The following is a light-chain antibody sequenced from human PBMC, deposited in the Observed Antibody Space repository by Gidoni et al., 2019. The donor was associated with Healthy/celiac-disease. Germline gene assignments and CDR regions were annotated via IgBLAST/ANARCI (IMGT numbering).Light chain of an antibody. CDR2: GAS. CDR3: QQYNNWPPPLT. V-gene: IGKV3-15*01. CDR1: QSVSSN. Sequence: EIVMTQSPATLSVSPGDSATLSCRASQSVSSNLAWYQQKPGQAPRPLIYGASTRATGIPARFSGSGSGTEFTLTISSLQSEDFAVYYCQQYNNWPPPLTFGGGTKVEIK. J-gene: IGKJ4*01.